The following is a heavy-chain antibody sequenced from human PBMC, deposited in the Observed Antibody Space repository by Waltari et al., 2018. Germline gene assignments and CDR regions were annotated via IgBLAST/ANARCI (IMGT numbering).Heavy chain of an antibody. D-gene: IGHD6-19*01. J-gene: IGHJ4*02. CDR1: GYTFTSYY. V-gene: IGHV1-46*01. Sequence: QVQLVQSGAEVKKSGASVKVSCKASGYTFTSYYMHWVRQAPGQGLEWVGLVYPSGGRRIYAQRFQGRVTMTWDTSTSTVYMELSSLSSEDTAVYYCAKEGLAVTGKVFDYWGQGTLVTVSS. CDR3: AKEGLAVTGKVFDY. CDR2: VYPSGGRR.